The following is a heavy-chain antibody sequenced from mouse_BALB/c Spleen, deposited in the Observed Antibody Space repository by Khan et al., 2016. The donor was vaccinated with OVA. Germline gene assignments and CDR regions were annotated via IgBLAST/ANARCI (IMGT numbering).Heavy chain of an antibody. CDR2: INPRSGYS. CDR1: GYTFTSHT. J-gene: IGHJ4*01. D-gene: IGHD2-12*01. Sequence: QVQLQQSGAELARPGASVKMSCKASGYTFTSHTMHWIMQSPGQGLEWIGYINPRSGYSNYNQKFNDKATLTADKSSSTAYMQLSSLTSEDSAVYYWARRTTGYSIDYWGQGTSVTVSA. CDR3: ARRTTGYSIDY. V-gene: IGHV1-4*01.